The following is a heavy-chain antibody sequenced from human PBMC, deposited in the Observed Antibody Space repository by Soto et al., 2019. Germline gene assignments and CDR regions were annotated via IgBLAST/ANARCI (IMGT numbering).Heavy chain of an antibody. J-gene: IGHJ6*02. V-gene: IGHV3-48*02. CDR3: ARDNGWPFLGYYYYGMDV. CDR1: GFTFSSYS. CDR2: ISSSSSTI. Sequence: EVQLVESGGGLVQPGGSLRLSCAASGFTFSSYSMNWVRQAPGKGLEWVSYISSSSSTIYYADSVKGRFTISRDNAKNSLYLQMNSLRDEDTAVYYCARDNGWPFLGYYYYGMDVWGQWTTVTVSS. D-gene: IGHD6-19*01.